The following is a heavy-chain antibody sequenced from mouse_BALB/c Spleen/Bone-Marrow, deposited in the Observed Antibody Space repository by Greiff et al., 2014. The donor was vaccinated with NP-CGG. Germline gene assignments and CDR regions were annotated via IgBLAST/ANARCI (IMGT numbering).Heavy chain of an antibody. J-gene: IGHJ4*01. V-gene: IGHV5-6*01. CDR2: INSGGTNT. CDR3: TRRGIYDERTAMDY. D-gene: IGHD2-12*01. Sequence: EVHLVESGGDLVYPGGSLKLSCAASGFTFSSYGISWVRQTPDTRLEWVATINSGGTNTYYPDSMKGRFTISRDNAKNTLYLQMSSLRSEDTAMYYCTRRGIYDERTAMDYWGRGTSVTVSS. CDR1: GFTFSSYG.